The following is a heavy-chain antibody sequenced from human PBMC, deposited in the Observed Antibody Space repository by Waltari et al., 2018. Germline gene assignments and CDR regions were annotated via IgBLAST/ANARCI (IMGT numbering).Heavy chain of an antibody. CDR1: GFTFSSYS. D-gene: IGHD4-17*01. J-gene: IGHJ3*02. Sequence: EVQLVESGGGLVKPGGSLRLSCAASGFTFSSYSMNWVRQAPGKGLEWVSRINSDGSSTSYADSVKGRFTISRDNAKNTLYLQMNSLRAEDTAVYYCASRPDYGDLGHAFDIWGQGTMVTVSS. CDR3: ASRPDYGDLGHAFDI. CDR2: INSDGSST. V-gene: IGHV3-74*02.